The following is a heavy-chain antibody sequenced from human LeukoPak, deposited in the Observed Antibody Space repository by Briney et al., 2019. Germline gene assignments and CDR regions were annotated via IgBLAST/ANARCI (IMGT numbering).Heavy chain of an antibody. CDR1: GGSISSYY. V-gene: IGHV4-59*01. D-gene: IGHD4/OR15-4a*01. CDR2: IYYSGST. J-gene: IGHJ5*02. Sequence: SETLFLTCTVSGGSISSYYWSWIRQPPGKGLEWIGYIYYSGSTNYNPSLKSRVTISADTSKNQFSLKLSSVTAADTAVYYCATLRVNWFEPWGQGTLVTASS. CDR3: ATLRVNWFEP.